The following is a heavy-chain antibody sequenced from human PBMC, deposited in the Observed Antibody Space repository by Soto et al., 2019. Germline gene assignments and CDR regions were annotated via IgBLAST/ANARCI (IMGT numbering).Heavy chain of an antibody. J-gene: IGHJ4*02. CDR3: ARDQXYYFDY. CDR1: GGSISSYY. Sequence: SETLSLTCTVSGGSISSYYWSWIRQPPGKGLEWIGYIYYSGSTYYNPSLKSRVTISVDTSKNQFSLKLSSVTAADTAVYYCARDQXYYFDYWGQGTLVTVSS. V-gene: IGHV4-59*12. CDR2: IYYSGST.